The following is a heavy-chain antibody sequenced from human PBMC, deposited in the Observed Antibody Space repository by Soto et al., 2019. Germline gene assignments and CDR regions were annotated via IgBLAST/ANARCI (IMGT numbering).Heavy chain of an antibody. CDR2: ISGSGGST. J-gene: IGHJ4*02. CDR1: GFTFSSYS. D-gene: IGHD3-3*01. Sequence: GGSLRLSWAASGFTFSSYSMSWVRQAPGKGLKWVSAISGSGGSTYYADSVKGRFTISRDNSKNTLYLQMNSLRAEDTAVYYCATAYPGVDFWSGDFVSRPAPLDYWGQGTLVTVSS. CDR3: ATAYPGVDFWSGDFVSRPAPLDY. V-gene: IGHV3-23*01.